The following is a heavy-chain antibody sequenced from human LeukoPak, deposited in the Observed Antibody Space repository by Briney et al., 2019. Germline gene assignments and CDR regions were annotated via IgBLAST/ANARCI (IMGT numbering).Heavy chain of an antibody. J-gene: IGHJ4*02. D-gene: IGHD6-19*01. Sequence: GGSLRLSCVASGFTFSSYGMHWVRQAPGKGLEWVAVISYDGSNKYYADSVKGRFTISRDNSKNTLYLQMNSLRAEDTAVYYCARESSGHRPFDYWGQGTLVTVSS. V-gene: IGHV3-30*03. CDR2: ISYDGSNK. CDR1: GFTFSSYG. CDR3: ARESSGHRPFDY.